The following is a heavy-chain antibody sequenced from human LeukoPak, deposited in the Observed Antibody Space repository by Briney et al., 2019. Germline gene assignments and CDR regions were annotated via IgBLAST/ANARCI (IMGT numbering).Heavy chain of an antibody. CDR1: GYTFTAYY. J-gene: IGHJ6*03. D-gene: IGHD2-15*01. CDR3: ARGIRGQDYYYYYYMDV. CDR2: INPNSGGT. V-gene: IGHV1-2*02. Sequence: ASVKVSCKASGYTFTAYYMHWVRQAPGQGLEWMGWINPNSGGTNYAQKFQGRVTMTRDTSISTAYMELSRLRSDDTAVYYCARGIRGQDYYYYYYMDVWGKGTTVTVSS.